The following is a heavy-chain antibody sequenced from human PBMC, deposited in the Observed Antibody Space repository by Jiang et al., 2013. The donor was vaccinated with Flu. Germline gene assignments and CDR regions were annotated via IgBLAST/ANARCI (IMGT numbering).Heavy chain of an antibody. CDR2: MSHDGSTK. CDR3: ARDRRDYVISYIMDV. CDR1: GFTFTSYA. D-gene: IGHD3-16*01. J-gene: IGHJ6*02. V-gene: IGHV3-30-3*01. Sequence: VQLVESGGGVVQPGRSLRLSCAASGFTFTSYAIHWVRQTPGKGLEWVAVMSHDGSTKSYADSVKGHSSSPETIRRNTLNLQMNSLTPEDSAVYFXARDRRDYVISYIMDVWGQGTTVTVSS.